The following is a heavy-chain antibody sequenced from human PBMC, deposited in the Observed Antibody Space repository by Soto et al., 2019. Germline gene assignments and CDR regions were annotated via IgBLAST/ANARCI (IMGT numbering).Heavy chain of an antibody. V-gene: IGHV3-23*01. CDR1: GFTFSNYA. CDR3: VKGSRSSRPYYFDY. J-gene: IGHJ4*02. CDR2: ITDTGYDT. Sequence: GGSLILSCAASGFTFSNYAMSWVRQVPGKGLEWVSAITDTGYDTYHADSVKGRFTISRDNSKSTLYMQMNSVRAEDTAIYYCVKGSRSSRPYYFDYWGQGTQVTVSS. D-gene: IGHD2-2*01.